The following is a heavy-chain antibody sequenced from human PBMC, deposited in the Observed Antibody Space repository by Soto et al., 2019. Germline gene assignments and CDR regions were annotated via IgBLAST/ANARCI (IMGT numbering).Heavy chain of an antibody. D-gene: IGHD6-13*01. CDR2: ISYDGSNK. J-gene: IGHJ1*01. CDR1: GFTFSSYG. V-gene: IGHV3-30*03. Sequence: QVQLVESGGGVVQPGRSLRLSCAASGFTFSSYGMHWVRQAPDKGLAWVAVISYDGSNKYYPDSVKGRFTISRDNSKNTLYLQMNSLRAEDTAVYYCAVPPYSSSWYGFFQHWGQGTLVTVSS. CDR3: AVPPYSSSWYGFFQH.